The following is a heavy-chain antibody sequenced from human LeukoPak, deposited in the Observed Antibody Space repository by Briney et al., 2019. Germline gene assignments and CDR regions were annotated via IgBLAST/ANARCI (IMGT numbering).Heavy chain of an antibody. Sequence: GGYLRLSCAASGFTISSYAMSWVRQAPGKGLEWVSAISGSGGSTYYADSVKGRFTISRDNSKNTLYLQMNSLRAEDTAVYYCAGRGGIQLSSANYYYMDVWGKGTTVTVSS. CDR3: AGRGGIQLSSANYYYMDV. V-gene: IGHV3-23*01. D-gene: IGHD5-18*01. J-gene: IGHJ6*03. CDR1: GFTISSYA. CDR2: ISGSGGST.